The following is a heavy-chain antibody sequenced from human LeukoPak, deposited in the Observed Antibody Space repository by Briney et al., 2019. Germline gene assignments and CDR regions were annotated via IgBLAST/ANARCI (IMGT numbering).Heavy chain of an antibody. CDR3: ARVYYDSSGYPPNWYFDL. D-gene: IGHD3-22*01. V-gene: IGHV4-39*07. CDR2: IYYSGST. CDR1: GGSISSSSYY. J-gene: IGHJ2*01. Sequence: SETLSLTCTVSGGSISSSSYYWGWIRQPPGKGLEWIGSIYYSGSTYYNPSLKSRVTIPVDTSKNQFSLKLSSVTAADTAVYYCARVYYDSSGYPPNWYFDLWGRGTLVTVSS.